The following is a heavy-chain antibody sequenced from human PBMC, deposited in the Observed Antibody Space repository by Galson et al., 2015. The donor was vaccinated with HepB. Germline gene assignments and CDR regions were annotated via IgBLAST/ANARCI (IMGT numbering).Heavy chain of an antibody. Sequence: SVKVSCKVSGYTLTDLSMHWVRQAPGKGLEWMGGFDPEDGETIYAQKFQGRVTMTEDTSTDTVYMELSSLRSEDTAVYYCARGATVTKYFQHWGQGTPVTVSS. V-gene: IGHV1-24*01. J-gene: IGHJ1*01. CDR3: ARGATVTKYFQH. CDR1: GYTLTDLS. CDR2: FDPEDGET. D-gene: IGHD4-17*01.